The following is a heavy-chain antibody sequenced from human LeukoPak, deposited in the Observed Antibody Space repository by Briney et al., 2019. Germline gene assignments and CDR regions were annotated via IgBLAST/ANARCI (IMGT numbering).Heavy chain of an antibody. Sequence: GGSLRLSCAASGFTFSSYAMHWVRQAPGKGLEWVSYISSSGSTIYYADSVKGRFTISRDNAKNSLYLQMNSLRAEDTAVYYCARESLDYMDVWGKGTTVTISS. CDR1: GFTFSSYA. CDR3: ARESLDYMDV. J-gene: IGHJ6*03. CDR2: ISSSGSTI. V-gene: IGHV3-48*03.